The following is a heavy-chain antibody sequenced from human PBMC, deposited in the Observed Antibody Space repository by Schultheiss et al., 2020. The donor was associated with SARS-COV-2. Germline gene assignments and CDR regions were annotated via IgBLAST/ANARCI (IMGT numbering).Heavy chain of an antibody. V-gene: IGHV4-31*03. CDR1: GGSISSGGYY. Sequence: SETLSLTCTVSGGSISSGGYYWSWIRQHPGKGLEWIGYIYYSGSTYYNPSLKSRVTISVDTSKNQFSLKLSSVTAADTAVYYCARMVVTAIPFDYWGQGTLVTVSS. CDR3: ARMVVTAIPFDY. D-gene: IGHD2-21*02. CDR2: IYYSGST. J-gene: IGHJ4*02.